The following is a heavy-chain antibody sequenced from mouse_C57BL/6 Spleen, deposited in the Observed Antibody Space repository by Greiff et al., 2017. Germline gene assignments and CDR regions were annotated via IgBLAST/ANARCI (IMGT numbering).Heavy chain of an antibody. J-gene: IGHJ3*01. CDR1: GYSFTSYY. D-gene: IGHD2-5*01. Sequence: LQQPGASVKISCKASGYSFTSYYIHWVKQRPGQGLEWIGWIYPGSGNTKYNEKFKGKATLTADTSSSTAYMQLSSLTSEDSAVYYCAGSNYAWFAYWGQGTLVTVSA. CDR2: IYPGSGNT. CDR3: AGSNYAWFAY. V-gene: IGHV1-66*01.